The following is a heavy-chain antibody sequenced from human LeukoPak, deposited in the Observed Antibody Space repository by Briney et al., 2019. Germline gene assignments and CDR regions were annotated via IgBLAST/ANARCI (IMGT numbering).Heavy chain of an antibody. CDR2: INVDDSSK. V-gene: IGHV3-7*01. J-gene: IGHJ4*02. CDR1: GFTFSTSW. D-gene: IGHD4-11*01. CDR3: ARDRAYSTFDF. Sequence: PGGSLRLSCAASGFTFSTSWMTWVRQAPGKGLERVAIINVDDSSKSYLYSVKGRFTISRDNAKNSLYLQMNNLRAEDTAVYYCARDRAYSTFDFWGQGTLVAVSS.